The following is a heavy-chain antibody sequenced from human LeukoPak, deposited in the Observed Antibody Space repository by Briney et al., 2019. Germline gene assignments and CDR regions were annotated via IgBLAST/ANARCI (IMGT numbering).Heavy chain of an antibody. Sequence: ASVKVSCKASGYTFTSYGISWVRQAPGQGLEWMGWISAYNGNTNDAQKLQGRVTMTTDTSTRTAYMELRSLRSDDTAVYYCARSVGEEYYYDSSGLGGIWGQGTMVTVSS. CDR3: ARSVGEEYYYDSSGLGGI. CDR1: GYTFTSYG. V-gene: IGHV1-18*01. CDR2: ISAYNGNT. D-gene: IGHD3-22*01. J-gene: IGHJ3*02.